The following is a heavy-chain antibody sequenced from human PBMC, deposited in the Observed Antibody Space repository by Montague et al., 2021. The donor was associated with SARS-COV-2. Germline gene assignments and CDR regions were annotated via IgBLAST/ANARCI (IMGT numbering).Heavy chain of an antibody. V-gene: IGHV4-34*01. CDR2: INHGGTT. D-gene: IGHD3/OR15-3a*01. CDR3: ARNSFRARFLDWSFYFTF. CDR1: GGSFTTYY. J-gene: IGHJ4*02. Sequence: SETRFLTCAVYGGSFTTYYWSWIRQPPGKGLEWIGEINHGGTTNFNPALKSRVTMSVDTSKNQFSLTLTSVTAADTAIYFCARNSFRARFLDWSFYFTFWGQGSVVTVSS.